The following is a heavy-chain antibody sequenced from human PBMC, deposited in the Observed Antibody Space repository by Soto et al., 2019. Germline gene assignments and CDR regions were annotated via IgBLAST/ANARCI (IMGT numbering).Heavy chain of an antibody. J-gene: IGHJ4*02. Sequence: EVQLVESGGGLVQPGGSLRLSCAASGFTFDDYAIHWVRQAPGKGLEWVSGISWNGAATGYMNSVKGRFFISRDNTKNTHYLQMNSLRSEDTAVYYCANLPLYGSGFDCWGQGTLVTVSS. CDR2: ISWNGAAT. CDR1: GFTFDDYA. CDR3: ANLPLYGSGFDC. D-gene: IGHD3-10*01. V-gene: IGHV3-9*01.